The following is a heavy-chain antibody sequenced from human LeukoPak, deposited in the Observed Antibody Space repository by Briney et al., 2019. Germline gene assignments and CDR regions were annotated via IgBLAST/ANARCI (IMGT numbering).Heavy chain of an antibody. CDR2: ISYDGSNK. V-gene: IGHV3-30-3*01. J-gene: IGHJ4*02. CDR3: ARDNSITIFGVVDY. D-gene: IGHD3-3*01. Sequence: GRSLRLSCAASGFTFSSYAMHWVRQAPGKGLEWVAVISYDGSNKYYADSVKGRFTISRDNSKNTLYLQMNSLRAEDTAVYYCARDNSITIFGVVDYWGQGTLVTVSS. CDR1: GFTFSSYA.